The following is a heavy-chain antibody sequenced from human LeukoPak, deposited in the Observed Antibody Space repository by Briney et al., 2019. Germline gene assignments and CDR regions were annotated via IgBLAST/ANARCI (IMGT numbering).Heavy chain of an antibody. D-gene: IGHD4-17*01. V-gene: IGHV4-59*01. CDR2: IYYSGST. CDR1: GGSISSYY. Sequence: PSETLSLTCTVSGGSISSYYWSWIRQPPGKGLEWIGYIYYSGSTNYNPSFKSRVTISVDTSKNQFSLKLSSVTAADTAVYYCARAPSGDYVAYWGQGTLVTVSS. CDR3: ARAPSGDYVAY. J-gene: IGHJ4*02.